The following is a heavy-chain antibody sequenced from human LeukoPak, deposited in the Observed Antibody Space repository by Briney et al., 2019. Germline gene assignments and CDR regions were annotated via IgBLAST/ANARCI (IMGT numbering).Heavy chain of an antibody. V-gene: IGHV3-7*01. D-gene: IGHD4-17*01. CDR3: ARDRGDRVFDY. J-gene: IGHJ4*02. CDR1: GFSFSGYW. CDR2: IKQDGSEK. Sequence: GGSLRLSCAASGFSFSGYWMPWVRRAPRKGLEWVANIKQDGSEKYYVDSVKGRFTISRDNAKNSLYLQMNSLRAEDTAVYYCARDRGDRVFDYWGQGTLVTVSS.